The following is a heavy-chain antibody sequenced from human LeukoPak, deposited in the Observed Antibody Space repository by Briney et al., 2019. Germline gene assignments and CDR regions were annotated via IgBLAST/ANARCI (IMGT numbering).Heavy chain of an antibody. CDR3: ATTGYCSGGSCYGEYFQH. D-gene: IGHD2-15*01. J-gene: IGHJ1*01. CDR1: GGSISSYY. V-gene: IGHV4-59*08. Sequence: PSETLSLTCTVSGGSISSYYWSWIRQPPGKGLEWIGYIYYTGSTNYNPSLKSRVTTSVDTSKNQFPLKLSSVTAADTAVYYCATTGYCSGGSCYGEYFQHWGQGTLVTVSS. CDR2: IYYTGST.